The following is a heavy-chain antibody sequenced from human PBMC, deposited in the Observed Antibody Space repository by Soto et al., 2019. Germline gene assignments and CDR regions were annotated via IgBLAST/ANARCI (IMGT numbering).Heavy chain of an antibody. J-gene: IGHJ4*02. Sequence: QVQLVQSGAEVKKPGSSVKVSCKASGGTFSSYTISWVRQAPGQGLEWMGRIIPILGIANYAQKFQGRVTVTADKSTRTADMELSSLRAEDTAVYYCARAARDYYDSSGYPQYYFDYRGQGTLVTVSS. V-gene: IGHV1-69*02. CDR1: GGTFSSYT. CDR3: ARAARDYYDSSGYPQYYFDY. D-gene: IGHD3-22*01. CDR2: IIPILGIA.